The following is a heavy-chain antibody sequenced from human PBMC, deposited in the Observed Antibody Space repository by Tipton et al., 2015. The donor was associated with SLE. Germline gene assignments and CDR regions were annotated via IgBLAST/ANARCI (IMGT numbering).Heavy chain of an antibody. Sequence: TLSLTCAVYGGSFSGYFWSWIRQLPDKGLEWIGEINHSGTTNCNPSLQSRVAISIDTSKNHFSLRLNSVTAADTAMYYCATHRVTGTDPFDYWGQGTLVTVSS. V-gene: IGHV4-34*01. CDR1: GGSFSGYF. CDR3: ATHRVTGTDPFDY. CDR2: INHSGTT. J-gene: IGHJ4*02. D-gene: IGHD1-20*01.